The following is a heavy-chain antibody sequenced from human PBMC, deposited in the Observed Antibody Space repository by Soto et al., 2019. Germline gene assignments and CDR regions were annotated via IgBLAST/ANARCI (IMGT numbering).Heavy chain of an antibody. Sequence: SETLSLTCTVSGGSISSYYWSWIRQPPGKGLEWIGYIYYSGSTNYNPSLKSRVTISVDTSKNQFSLKLSSVTAADTAVHYCARGITGDYYYYGMDVWGQGTKVTVSS. J-gene: IGHJ6*02. CDR2: IYYSGST. CDR1: GGSISSYY. D-gene: IGHD7-27*01. V-gene: IGHV4-59*01. CDR3: ARGITGDYYYYGMDV.